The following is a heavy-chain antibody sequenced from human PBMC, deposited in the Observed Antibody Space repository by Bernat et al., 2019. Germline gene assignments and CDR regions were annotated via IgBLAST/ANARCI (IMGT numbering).Heavy chain of an antibody. D-gene: IGHD3-22*01. Sequence: QLQLQESGPGLVKPSETLSLTCTVSGGSISSSSYYWGWICQPPGKGLEWIGSIYYSGSTYYNPSLKSRVTISVDTSKNLFSLKLSSVTAADTAVYYCARQARVVVINDAFDIWGRGTIVTVSS. CDR3: ARQARVVVINDAFDI. CDR1: GGSISSSSYY. V-gene: IGHV4-39*01. CDR2: IYYSGST. J-gene: IGHJ3*02.